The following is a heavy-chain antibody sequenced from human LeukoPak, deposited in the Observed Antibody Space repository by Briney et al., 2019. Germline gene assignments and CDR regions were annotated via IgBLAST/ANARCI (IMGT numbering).Heavy chain of an antibody. CDR2: IIPIFGTA. Sequence: SVKVSCKASGGTFSSYAISWVRQAPGQGLEWMGGIIPIFGTANYAQKFQGRVTITADESTSTAYTELSSLRSEDTAVYYCARPPSYSGSYGFDYWGQGTLVTVSS. CDR3: ARPPSYSGSYGFDY. D-gene: IGHD1-26*01. V-gene: IGHV1-69*13. J-gene: IGHJ4*02. CDR1: GGTFSSYA.